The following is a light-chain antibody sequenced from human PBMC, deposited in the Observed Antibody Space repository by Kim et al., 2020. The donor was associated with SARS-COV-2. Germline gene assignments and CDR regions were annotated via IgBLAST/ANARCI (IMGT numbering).Light chain of an antibody. J-gene: IGKJ1*01. CDR1: QNVTKL. CDR3: QQYNTYPWA. Sequence: SAYVGDRVTITCRASQNVTKLLAWFQQRPGKAPTLLIYTTSSLESGVPTRFSGDGSGTEFTLTINNLQPGDFATYFCQQYNTYPWAFGQGTKVEI. V-gene: IGKV1-5*03. CDR2: TTS.